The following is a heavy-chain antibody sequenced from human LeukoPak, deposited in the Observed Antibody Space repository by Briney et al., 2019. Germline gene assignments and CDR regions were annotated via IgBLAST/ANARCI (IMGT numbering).Heavy chain of an antibody. D-gene: IGHD2-21*01. J-gene: IGHJ6*02. Sequence: GGSLRLSCAASGFTFSDYFMSWLRQAPGEGVEWVSYISSSASTISYADSVRGRFTISRDNAKNPLYLQMNSLRAEDTAVYYCARVELWVVVAPTRGLYYGMDVWGQGTTVTVSS. CDR3: ARVELWVVVAPTRGLYYGMDV. CDR1: GFTFSDYF. V-gene: IGHV3-11*01. CDR2: ISSSASTI.